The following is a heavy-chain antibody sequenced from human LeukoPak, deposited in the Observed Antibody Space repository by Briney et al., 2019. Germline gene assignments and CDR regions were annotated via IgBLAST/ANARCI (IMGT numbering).Heavy chain of an antibody. CDR2: ITSKRGLT. V-gene: IGHV1-2*02. Sequence: ASVKVSCKASGYTFTDYYIHWMRQAPGQGLEWMGWITSKRGLTTYAQKFQGRVTMTRDTSITTAYMELTRRRSDDTTIYYCARERNYGDYGNAFDVWGQGTKVTVSS. CDR1: GYTFTDYY. J-gene: IGHJ3*01. D-gene: IGHD4-17*01. CDR3: ARERNYGDYGNAFDV.